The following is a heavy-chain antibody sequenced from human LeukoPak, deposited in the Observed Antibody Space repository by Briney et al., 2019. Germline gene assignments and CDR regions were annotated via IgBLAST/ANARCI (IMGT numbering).Heavy chain of an antibody. D-gene: IGHD3-3*01. Sequence: ASVKVSCKASGYIFPSYGITWVRQAPGQGLEWMGWISAYNGNTNYAQKLQGRVTMTTDTSTSTAYMELRSLRSDDTAVYYCARENYDFWSGQTFDYWGQGTLVTVSS. CDR3: ARENYDFWSGQTFDY. CDR2: ISAYNGNT. V-gene: IGHV1-18*01. CDR1: GYIFPSYG. J-gene: IGHJ4*02.